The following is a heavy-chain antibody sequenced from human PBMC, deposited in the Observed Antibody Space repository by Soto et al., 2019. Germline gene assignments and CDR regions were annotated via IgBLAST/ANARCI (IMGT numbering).Heavy chain of an antibody. CDR2: IIPIFGTA. Sequence: QVQLVQSGAEVKKPGSSVKVSCKASGGTFSSSAISWVRQAPGQGLEWMGGIIPIFGTANYAQKFQGRVTITADESTSTAYMELSSLRSEDTAVYYFARDTGIAVAINYYCYYGMDVWGQGTTVTVSS. CDR3: ARDTGIAVAINYYCYYGMDV. CDR1: GGTFSSSA. J-gene: IGHJ6*02. D-gene: IGHD6-19*01. V-gene: IGHV1-69*01.